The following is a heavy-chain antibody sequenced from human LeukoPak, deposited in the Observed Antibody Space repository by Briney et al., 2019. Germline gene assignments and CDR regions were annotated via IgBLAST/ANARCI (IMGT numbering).Heavy chain of an antibody. CDR2: IYHSGST. CDR3: AREWGRVRAFDY. V-gene: IGHV4-4*02. D-gene: IGHD1-26*01. Sequence: SETLSLTCAVSGGSISSSNWWSWVRQPPGKGLEWIGEIYHSGSTNYNPSLKSRVTISVDTSKNQFSLKLSSVTAADTAVYYCAREWGRVRAFDYWGQGTLVTVSS. CDR1: GGSISSSNW. J-gene: IGHJ4*02.